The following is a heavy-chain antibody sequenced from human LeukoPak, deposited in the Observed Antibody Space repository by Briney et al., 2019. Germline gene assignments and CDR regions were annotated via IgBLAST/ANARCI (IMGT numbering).Heavy chain of an antibody. CDR3: ARGSGWYYH. CDR2: IYYSGST. CDR1: GDSISSYY. J-gene: IGHJ5*02. Sequence: PSETLSLTCTVSGDSISSYYWTWIRQPPGKGLEWIGYIYYSGSTNYSPSLKSRGTMSVDTSKNQFSLKLSSVTAADTAVYYCARGSGWYYHWGQGTLVTVSS. D-gene: IGHD6-19*01. V-gene: IGHV4-59*01.